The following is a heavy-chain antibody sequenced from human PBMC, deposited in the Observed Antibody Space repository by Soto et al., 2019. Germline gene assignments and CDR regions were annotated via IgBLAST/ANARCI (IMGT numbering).Heavy chain of an antibody. J-gene: IGHJ6*02. Sequence: ASVKVSCKASGYTFTSYGMSWVRQAPGQGLEWMGWISAYNGNTNYAQKLQGRVTMTTDTSTSTAYMELRSLRSDDTAVYYCARDTYGDYETYYYYGMDVWGQGTTVTVSS. CDR1: GYTFTSYG. CDR2: ISAYNGNT. D-gene: IGHD4-17*01. CDR3: ARDTYGDYETYYYYGMDV. V-gene: IGHV1-18*01.